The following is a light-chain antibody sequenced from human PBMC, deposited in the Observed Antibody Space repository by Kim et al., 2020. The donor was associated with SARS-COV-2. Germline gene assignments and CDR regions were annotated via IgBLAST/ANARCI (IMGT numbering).Light chain of an antibody. CDR1: QSVSSSY. Sequence: SPGERATLSCRASQSVSSSYLACYQQKPGQAPRLLIYGASSRATCIPDRFSDSGSGTDFTLTISRLEPEDFAVYYCQQYGSSPYTFGQGTKLEI. V-gene: IGKV3-20*01. CDR2: GAS. CDR3: QQYGSSPYT. J-gene: IGKJ2*01.